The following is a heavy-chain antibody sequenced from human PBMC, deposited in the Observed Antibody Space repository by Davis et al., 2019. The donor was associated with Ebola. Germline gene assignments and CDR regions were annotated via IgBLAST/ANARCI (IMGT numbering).Heavy chain of an antibody. CDR3: ASMGIAVAGPLYYYYGMDV. CDR2: INHSGTT. V-gene: IGHV4-34*01. CDR1: GGSFSSYY. D-gene: IGHD6-19*01. Sequence: GSLRLSCAVYGGSFSSYYWTWIRQPPGRGLEWIGEINHSGTTNYNPSLKSRVTISVDTSKNQFSLKLSSVTAADTAVYYCASMGIAVAGPLYYYYGMDVWGQGTTVTVSS. J-gene: IGHJ6*02.